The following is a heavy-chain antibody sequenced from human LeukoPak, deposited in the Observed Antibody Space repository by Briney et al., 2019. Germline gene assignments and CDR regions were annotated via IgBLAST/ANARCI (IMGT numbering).Heavy chain of an antibody. CDR2: INPNSGGT. D-gene: IGHD6-19*01. V-gene: IGHV1-2*02. CDR1: GYTFTGYY. CDR3: ARGSPSSSGWYGDY. Sequence: GASVKVSCKASGYTFTGYYMHWVRQAPGQGLEWMGWINPNSGGTNYAQKFQGRVTMTRATSISTAYMELSRLRSDDTAVYYCARGSPSSSGWYGDYWGQGTLVTVSS. J-gene: IGHJ4*02.